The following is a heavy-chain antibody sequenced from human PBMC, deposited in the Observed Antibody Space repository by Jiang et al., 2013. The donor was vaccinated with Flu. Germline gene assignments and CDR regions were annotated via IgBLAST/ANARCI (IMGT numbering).Heavy chain of an antibody. CDR2: ITDSGENT. D-gene: IGHD4-23*01. CDR3: ARWVVGDAFDI. CDR1: GFTFSSYA. J-gene: IGHJ3*02. Sequence: VQLVGGLGGGLVQPGGSLRLSCAASGFTFSSYAMGWVRQAPGKGLEWVSAITDSGENTYYADSVKGRFTISRDNSKNTLYLQMSSLRAEDTAVYYCARWVVGDAFDIWGQGDNGHRLF. V-gene: IGHV3-23*04.